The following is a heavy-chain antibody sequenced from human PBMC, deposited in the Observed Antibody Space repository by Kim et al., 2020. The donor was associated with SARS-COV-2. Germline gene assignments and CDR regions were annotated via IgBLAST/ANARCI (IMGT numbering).Heavy chain of an antibody. J-gene: IGHJ4*02. V-gene: IGHV3-49*04. CDR2: IRSKAMGGTS. CDR1: GFTFGDYS. D-gene: IGHD6-6*01. CDR3: ARDQGWSSSYDH. Sequence: GGSLRLSCTASGFTFGDYSMSWVRQAPGKGLEWVGFIRSKAMGGTSEYAASMEDRVSIARDDSKSIAYLQLNSLKSEDTALYSCARDQGWSSSYDHWGQGTRLTVP.